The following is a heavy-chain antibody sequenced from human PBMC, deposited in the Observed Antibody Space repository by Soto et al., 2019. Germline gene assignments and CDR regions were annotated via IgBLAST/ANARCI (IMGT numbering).Heavy chain of an antibody. CDR3: XXXXTRLQSMEVLEY. CDR1: GFIFRDYL. Sequence: QVQLVESGGGVVQPGTSLRLSCKASGFIFRDYLIHWVRQAPGKGLEWLAVLSFDGTAEYYADSTRGRFTISRDIPKSTTYLVINNVRREDTAMXXXXXXXTRLQSMEVLEYWGQGTLVTVPS. D-gene: IGHD2-21*02. V-gene: IGHV3-30*03. CDR2: LSFDGTAE. J-gene: IGHJ4*02.